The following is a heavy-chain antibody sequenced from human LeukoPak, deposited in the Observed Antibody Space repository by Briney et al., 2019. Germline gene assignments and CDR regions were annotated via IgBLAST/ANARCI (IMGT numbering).Heavy chain of an antibody. CDR1: GGTFSSYA. D-gene: IGHD2-2*01. CDR2: IIPIFGTA. V-gene: IGHV1-69*05. J-gene: IGHJ3*02. CDR3: GIIRWGSTSKDHDAFDI. Sequence: SVKVSCKASGGTFSSYAISWVRQAPGQGLEWMGGIIPIFGTANYAQKFQGRVMITTDESTSTAYMELRSLRSDDTAVYYCGIIRWGSTSKDHDAFDIWGQGTMVTVSS.